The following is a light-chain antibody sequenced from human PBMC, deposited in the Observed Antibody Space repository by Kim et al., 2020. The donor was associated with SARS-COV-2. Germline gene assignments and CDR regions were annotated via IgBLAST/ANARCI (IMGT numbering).Light chain of an antibody. CDR3: HQYGSSPST. J-gene: IGKJ5*01. V-gene: IGKV3-20*01. CDR2: LAS. Sequence: SPGARTTLSCSASRSVTSNYVSWYQQTPGQAPSLLIYLASSRATGIPARFSGSGSRTEFTLTISRLEPEDFAVYYCHQYGSSPSTFGQGTRLEIK. CDR1: RSVTSNY.